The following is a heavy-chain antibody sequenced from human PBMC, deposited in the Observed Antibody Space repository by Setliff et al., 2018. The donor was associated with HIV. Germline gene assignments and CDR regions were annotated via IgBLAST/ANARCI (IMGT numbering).Heavy chain of an antibody. J-gene: IGHJ4*02. CDR1: GCTFTGYA. CDR2: INPDSGDT. CDR3: ARALRIIGVISD. V-gene: IGHV1-2*06. D-gene: IGHD3-3*01. Sequence: GASVKVSCKSSGCTFTGYAMHWVRQAPGQGLEWMGRINPDSGDTKYTQKFEGRVTMTSDTSISTVYMELSSLRSDDTAVYYCARALRIIGVISDWGQGTLVTVSS.